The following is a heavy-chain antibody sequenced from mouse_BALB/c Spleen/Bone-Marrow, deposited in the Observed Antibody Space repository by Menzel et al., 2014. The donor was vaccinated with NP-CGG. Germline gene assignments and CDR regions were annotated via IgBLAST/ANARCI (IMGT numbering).Heavy chain of an antibody. CDR2: IDPANGNT. Sequence: EVKLEESGAELVKPGASVKLSCTASGFNIKDTYMHWVKQRSEQGLEWIGRIDPANGNTKYDPKFQGKATIAADTSSNTAYLQLSSLTSEDTAVYYCARYRLGTYFDYWGQGTTLTVSS. J-gene: IGHJ2*01. CDR1: GFNIKDTY. D-gene: IGHD2-14*01. CDR3: ARYRLGTYFDY. V-gene: IGHV14-3*02.